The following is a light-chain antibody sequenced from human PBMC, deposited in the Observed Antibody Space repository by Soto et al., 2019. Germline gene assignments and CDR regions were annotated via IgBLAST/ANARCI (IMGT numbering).Light chain of an antibody. CDR3: QQCAYSPRT. Sequence: EIVLTQSPDSLSLSPGERATLSCRASQSVGNNYVAWYQQKPGQAPRLLIYDASNRATGIPDRFSGSGSGTDFTLTISRLEPEDFAVYYCQQCAYSPRTFGQGTKVEVK. V-gene: IGKV3-20*01. J-gene: IGKJ1*01. CDR2: DAS. CDR1: QSVGNNY.